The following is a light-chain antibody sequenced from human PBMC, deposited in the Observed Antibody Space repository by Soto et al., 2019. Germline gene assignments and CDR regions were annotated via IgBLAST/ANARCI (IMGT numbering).Light chain of an antibody. V-gene: IGKV1-39*01. CDR3: QQSYGTPIT. CDR1: QSISGW. CDR2: AAS. J-gene: IGKJ5*01. Sequence: DIQMTQSPSTLSASVGERVIITCRASQSISGWLAWYQQKPGKAPNLLIYAASSLQSGIPSRFSGSGSGTDFTLTITSLQPEDFATYYCQQSYGTPITFGQGTRLEI.